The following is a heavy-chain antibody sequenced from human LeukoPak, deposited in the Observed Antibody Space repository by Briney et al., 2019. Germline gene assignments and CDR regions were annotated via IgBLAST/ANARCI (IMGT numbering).Heavy chain of an antibody. CDR2: ISAYNGNT. CDR3: ARDPPERVYYYGSGSYYNSADY. CDR1: GYTFTSYG. Sequence: GASVKVSCKASGYTFTSYGISWVRQAPGQGLEWMGWISAYNGNTNYAQKLQARVTMTTDTSTSTAYMELRSLRSDDTAVYYCARDPPERVYYYGSGSYYNSADYWGQGTLVTVSS. D-gene: IGHD3-10*01. V-gene: IGHV1-18*01. J-gene: IGHJ4*02.